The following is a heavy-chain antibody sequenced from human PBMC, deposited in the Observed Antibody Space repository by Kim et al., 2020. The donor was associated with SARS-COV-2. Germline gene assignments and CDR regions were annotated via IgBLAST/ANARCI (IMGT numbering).Heavy chain of an antibody. V-gene: IGHV4-31*03. Sequence: SQTLSLTCTVSGGSISSGGYYWSWIRQHPGKGLEWIGYIYYSGSTYYNPSLKSRVTISVDTSKNQFSLKLSSVTAADTAVYYCARDSSLYSSSTSCYGMDVWGQGTTVTVSS. CDR3: ARDSSLYSSSTSCYGMDV. J-gene: IGHJ6*02. D-gene: IGHD2-2*01. CDR2: IYYSGST. CDR1: GGSISSGGYY.